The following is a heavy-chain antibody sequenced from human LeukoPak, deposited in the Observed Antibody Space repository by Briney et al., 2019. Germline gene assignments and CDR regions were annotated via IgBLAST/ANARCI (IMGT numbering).Heavy chain of an antibody. CDR1: GYTFTSYG. CDR3: ARDLRIAVAGRVFDY. CDR2: ISAYNGNI. D-gene: IGHD6-19*01. V-gene: IGHV1-18*04. Sequence: ASVKVSCKASGYTFTSYGISWVRQAPGQGLEWMGWISAYNGNINYAQKLQGRVTMTTDTSTSTAYMELRSLRSDDTAVYYCARDLRIAVAGRVFDYWGQGTLVTVSS. J-gene: IGHJ4*02.